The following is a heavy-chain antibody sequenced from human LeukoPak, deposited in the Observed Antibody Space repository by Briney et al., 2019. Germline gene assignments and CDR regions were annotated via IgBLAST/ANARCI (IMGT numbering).Heavy chain of an antibody. D-gene: IGHD3-10*01. J-gene: IGHJ5*02. CDR2: INHSGST. CDR3: ARHWNLWFGELSRWFDP. CDR1: GGSFSGYY. V-gene: IGHV4-34*01. Sequence: SETLSLTCAVYGGSFSGYYWSWIRQPPGKGLEWIGEINHSGSTNYNPSLKSRVTISVDTSKNQFSLKLSSVTAADTAVYYCARHWNLWFGELSRWFDPWGQGTLVTVSS.